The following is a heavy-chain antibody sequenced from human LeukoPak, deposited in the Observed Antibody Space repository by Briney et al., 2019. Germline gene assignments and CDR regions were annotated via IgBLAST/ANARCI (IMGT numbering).Heavy chain of an antibody. Sequence: SETLSLTCTVSGGSISSGDYYWSWIRQPPGKGLEWIGYIYYSGSTYYNPSLKSRVTISVDTSKNQFSLKLSSVTAADMAVYYCATRGSLLPGAFDIWGQGTMVTVSS. CDR3: ATRGSLLPGAFDI. CDR1: GGSISSGDYY. J-gene: IGHJ3*02. V-gene: IGHV4-30-4*08. D-gene: IGHD3-22*01. CDR2: IYYSGST.